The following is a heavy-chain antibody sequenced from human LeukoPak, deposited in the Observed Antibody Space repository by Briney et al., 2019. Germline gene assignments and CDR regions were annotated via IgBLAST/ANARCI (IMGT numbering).Heavy chain of an antibody. CDR1: GGTFSSYA. CDR3: ARGDTIFGYDY. Sequence: RASVKVSCKASGGTFSSYAISWVRQAPGQGLEWMGRIIPILGIANYAQKFQGRVTITADKSTSTAYMELSSLRSEDTAVYYCARGDTIFGYDYWGQGTLVTVSS. J-gene: IGHJ4*02. CDR2: IIPILGIA. D-gene: IGHD3-3*01. V-gene: IGHV1-69*04.